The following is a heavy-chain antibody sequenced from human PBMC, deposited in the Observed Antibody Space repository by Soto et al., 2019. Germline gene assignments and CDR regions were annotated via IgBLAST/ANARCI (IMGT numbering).Heavy chain of an antibody. CDR3: ARQYCSAFSFDS. V-gene: IGHV4-39*01. Sequence: QLQLQESGPGLVRPSETLSLTCTVSGGPISSSTYSWGWIRQPPGRGLEWIGSIDYSGSTYHNPSRKSRINISVDTSKNQFSQELSSVYGADEAVYYCARQYCSAFSFDSWGQGTLVTVSS. CDR1: GGPISSSTYS. CDR2: IDYSGST. D-gene: IGHD2-21*02. J-gene: IGHJ4*03.